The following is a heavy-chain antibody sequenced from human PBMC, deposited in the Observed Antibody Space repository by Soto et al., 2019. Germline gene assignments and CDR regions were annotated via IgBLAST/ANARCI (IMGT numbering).Heavy chain of an antibody. J-gene: IGHJ3*02. Sequence: EVQLVESGGGLVQPGGSLRLSCTASGFIVSDTYMNWVRQAPGKGLEWVSVISNRGDTHYADSVRGRFSLSRDIADNTWSLQMNNLRVEDTAVYYCAREPRYCRGGSCSITGDAFDIWGQGTMVTVSS. CDR3: AREPRYCRGGSCSITGDAFDI. D-gene: IGHD2-15*01. CDR1: GFIVSDTY. V-gene: IGHV3-66*01. CDR2: ISNRGDT.